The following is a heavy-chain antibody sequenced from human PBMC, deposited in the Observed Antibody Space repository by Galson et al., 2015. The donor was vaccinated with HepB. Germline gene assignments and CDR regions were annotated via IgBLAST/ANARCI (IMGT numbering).Heavy chain of an antibody. J-gene: IGHJ4*02. V-gene: IGHV3-21*01. D-gene: IGHD3-10*01. CDR3: ARDSSGRSGSYPLDY. CDR1: GFTFSSYS. CDR2: ISSSSSYI. Sequence: SLRLSCAASGFTFSSYSMNWVRQAPGKGLEWVSSISSSSSYIYYADSVKGRFTISRDNAKNSLYLQMNSLRAEDTAVYYCARDSSGRSGSYPLDYWGQGTLVTVSS.